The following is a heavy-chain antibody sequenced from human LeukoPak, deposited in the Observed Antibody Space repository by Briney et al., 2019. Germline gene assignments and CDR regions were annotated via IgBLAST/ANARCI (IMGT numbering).Heavy chain of an antibody. CDR1: GFTVSSNY. V-gene: IGHV3-66*01. Sequence: GGSLRLSCTASGFTVSSNYMSWVRQAPGKGLGWVSLIYAGGDTYYPDSVKGRFTLSRDNSKNTLYLEMNSLRVEDTAMYYCAKDGIYCSGGSCYYYYGMDVWGQGTTVTVSS. J-gene: IGHJ6*02. CDR2: IYAGGDT. CDR3: AKDGIYCSGGSCYYYYGMDV. D-gene: IGHD2-15*01.